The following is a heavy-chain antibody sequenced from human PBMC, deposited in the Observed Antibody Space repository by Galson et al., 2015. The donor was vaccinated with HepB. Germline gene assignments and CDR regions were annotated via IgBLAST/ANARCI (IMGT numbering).Heavy chain of an antibody. Sequence: SLRLSCAASGFTFSRYTMHWARQAPGKGLVWVSRIKTDGSSTSHADSVKGRFTISRDNAKNTLYLQMNSLRVEDTAVYYCARDTSSRDGDSESNYGMDVWGQGTTVTVSS. J-gene: IGHJ6*02. CDR3: ARDTSSRDGDSESNYGMDV. V-gene: IGHV3-74*01. CDR2: IKTDGSST. CDR1: GFTFSRYT. D-gene: IGHD2-2*01.